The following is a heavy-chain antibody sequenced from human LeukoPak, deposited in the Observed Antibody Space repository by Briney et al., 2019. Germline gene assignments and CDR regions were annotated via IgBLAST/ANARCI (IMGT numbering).Heavy chain of an antibody. CDR1: GFTVSNNY. Sequence: PGGSLRLSCAASGFTVSNNYMSWGRPAPGKGLEWGSVIHSGGTTNYADSVQGRFTISRDNSKTTVYLHTNSLRAEDTAVYYCARDSDSGYGPFASWGQGTLVTVSS. D-gene: IGHD5-12*01. CDR2: IHSGGTT. CDR3: ARDSDSGYGPFAS. J-gene: IGHJ4*02. V-gene: IGHV3-53*01.